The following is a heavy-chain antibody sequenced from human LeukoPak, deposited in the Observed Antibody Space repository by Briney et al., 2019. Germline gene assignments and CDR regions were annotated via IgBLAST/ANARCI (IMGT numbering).Heavy chain of an antibody. CDR3: ARFGCSGGSCYDPWFDP. D-gene: IGHD2-15*01. Sequence: GGSLRLSCAASGFTFSSYWMSWVRQAPGKGLEWVANIIQDGSEKYYVDSVKGRFTISRDNAKNSLYLQMNSLRAEDTAVYYCARFGCSGGSCYDPWFDPWGQGTLVTVSS. CDR2: IIQDGSEK. V-gene: IGHV3-7*04. CDR1: GFTFSSYW. J-gene: IGHJ5*02.